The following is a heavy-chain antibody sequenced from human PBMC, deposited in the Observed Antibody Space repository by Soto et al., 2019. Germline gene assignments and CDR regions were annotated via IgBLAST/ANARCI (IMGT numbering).Heavy chain of an antibody. D-gene: IGHD4-4*01. CDR1: VYRPASYW. CDR2: IYPGDSDT. CDR3: ARHMITVTTEDAFDI. J-gene: IGHJ3*02. V-gene: IGHV5-51*01. Sequence: DSLNASSNWRVYRPASYWLRSPRQKGGTGLEWMGIIYPGDSDTRYSPSFQGQVTISADKSISTAYLQWSSLKASDYEMYYCARHMITVTTEDAFDIWGQGTMVTVS.